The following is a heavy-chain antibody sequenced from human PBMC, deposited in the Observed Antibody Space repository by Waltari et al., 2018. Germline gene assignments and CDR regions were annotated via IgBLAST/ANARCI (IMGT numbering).Heavy chain of an antibody. D-gene: IGHD6-13*01. CDR2: INTNTGNP. CDR3: ARGIAASDY. V-gene: IGHV7-4-1*02. J-gene: IGHJ4*02. CDR1: GYSFTTYG. Sequence: QVQLVQSGHEVKQPGASVKVSCKASGYSFTTYGMNWVPQAPGQGLEWMGWINTNTGNPTYAQGFTGRFVFSLDTSVSTAYLQISSLKAEDTAVYYCARGIAASDYWGQGTLVTVSS.